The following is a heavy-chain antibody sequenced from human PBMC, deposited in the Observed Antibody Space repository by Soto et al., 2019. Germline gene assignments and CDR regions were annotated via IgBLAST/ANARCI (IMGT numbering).Heavy chain of an antibody. V-gene: IGHV1-69*13. Sequence: SVKVSCKASGGTFSSYAISWVRQAPGQGLEWMGGIIPIFGTANYAQKFQGRVTITADESTSTAYMELSSLRSEDTAVYYCASSSVLGIAAAGPYWDYDYYGMDVWGQGTTVTVSS. CDR3: ASSSVLGIAAAGPYWDYDYYGMDV. D-gene: IGHD6-13*01. CDR1: GGTFSSYA. J-gene: IGHJ6*02. CDR2: IIPIFGTA.